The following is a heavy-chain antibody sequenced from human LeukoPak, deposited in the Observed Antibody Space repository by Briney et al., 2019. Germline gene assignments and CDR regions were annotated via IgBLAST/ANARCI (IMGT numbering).Heavy chain of an antibody. D-gene: IGHD4-17*01. Sequence: PSETLSLTCTVSGGCISSGDYYWSWIRQPPGKGLEWIGYIYYSGSTYYNPSLKSRVTISVDTSKNQFSLKLSSVTAADTAVYYCARDRSYGEANAFDIWGQGTMVTVSS. V-gene: IGHV4-30-4*01. CDR1: GGCISSGDYY. CDR3: ARDRSYGEANAFDI. CDR2: IYYSGST. J-gene: IGHJ3*02.